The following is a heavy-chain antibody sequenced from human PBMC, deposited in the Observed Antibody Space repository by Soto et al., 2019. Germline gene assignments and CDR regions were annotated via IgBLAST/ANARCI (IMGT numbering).Heavy chain of an antibody. CDR1: GDSVSNNYSA. D-gene: IGHD7-27*01. V-gene: IGHV6-1*01. J-gene: IGHJ4*02. CDR2: TYYRSKWYT. CDR3: ARDIDWGL. Sequence: PSQTLSLTCAISGDSVSNNYSAWNWIRQSPSRGLEWLGRTYYRSKWYTEYALSVKSRITINPDTSKNQVSLQLNSVTPEDTAVYYCARDIDWGLWGQGTLVTVSS.